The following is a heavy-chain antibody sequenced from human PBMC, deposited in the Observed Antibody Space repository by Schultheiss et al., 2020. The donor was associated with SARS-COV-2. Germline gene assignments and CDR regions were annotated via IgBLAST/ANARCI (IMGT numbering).Heavy chain of an antibody. CDR2: IYYSGST. V-gene: IGHV4-59*08. Sequence: ENLSLTCTVSGGSISSYYWSWIRQPPGKGLEWIGYIYYSGSTNYNPSLKSRVTISVDTSKKQFSLKLSSVTAADTALYYCARQRVGIAAAGYYFYYGMDVWGQGTTVTVSS. J-gene: IGHJ6*02. CDR3: ARQRVGIAAAGYYFYYGMDV. CDR1: GGSISSYY. D-gene: IGHD6-13*01.